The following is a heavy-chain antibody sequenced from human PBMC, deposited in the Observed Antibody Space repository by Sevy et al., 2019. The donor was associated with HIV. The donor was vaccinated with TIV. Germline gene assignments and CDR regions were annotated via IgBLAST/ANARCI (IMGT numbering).Heavy chain of an antibody. J-gene: IGHJ3*02. Sequence: GGSLRLSCAASGFTFNSYWMSWVRQAPGKGLEWVANIKQDGSEKYYVDSVKGRFTISRDNAKNSLYLQMNSLRAEDTAVYYCARDSAVLWFGEEGGDAFDIWGQGTMVTVSS. CDR1: GFTFNSYW. CDR2: IKQDGSEK. D-gene: IGHD3-10*01. CDR3: ARDSAVLWFGEEGGDAFDI. V-gene: IGHV3-7*01.